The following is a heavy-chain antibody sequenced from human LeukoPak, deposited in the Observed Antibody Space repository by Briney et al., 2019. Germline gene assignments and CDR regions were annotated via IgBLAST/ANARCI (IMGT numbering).Heavy chain of an antibody. CDR1: GGSISSGDYY. CDR2: IYYSGST. CDR3: ARDGEYDSSGSGAFDI. J-gene: IGHJ3*02. Sequence: SETLSLTCTVSGGSISSGDYYWSWIRQPPGKGLEWTGYIYYSGSTYYNPSLKSRVTISVDTSKNQFSLKLSSVTAADTAVYYCARDGEYDSSGSGAFDIWGQGTMVTVSS. D-gene: IGHD3-22*01. V-gene: IGHV4-30-4*08.